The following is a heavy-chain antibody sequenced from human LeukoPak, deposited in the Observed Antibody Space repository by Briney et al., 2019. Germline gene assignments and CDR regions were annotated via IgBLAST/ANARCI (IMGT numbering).Heavy chain of an antibody. CDR2: ISGSGGST. CDR1: GFTFSSYA. CDR3: APHCSSASCPDY. J-gene: IGHJ4*02. D-gene: IGHD2-2*01. Sequence: GGSLRLSCAVSGFTFSSYAMNWVRQAPGKGLEWVSAISGSGGSTYYADSVKGRFTISRDNARNSLYLQMNSLRTEDTSVYYCAPHCSSASCPDYWGQGTLVTVSS. V-gene: IGHV3-23*01.